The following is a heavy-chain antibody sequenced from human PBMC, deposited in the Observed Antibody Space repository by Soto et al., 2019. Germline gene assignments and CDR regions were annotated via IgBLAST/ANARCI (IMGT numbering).Heavy chain of an antibody. CDR1: GGSISSGCYY. V-gene: IGHV4-31*03. D-gene: IGHD3-16*01. CDR2: IYYSGST. CDR3: ARDRAGVGDNAFEI. J-gene: IGHJ3*02. Sequence: TLSITCPVSGGSISSGCYYWSWIRQHPGKGLEWIGYIYYSGSTYYNPSLKSRVTISVDTSKNQFSLKLSSVTAADTAVYYCARDRAGVGDNAFEIWGQGTMVT.